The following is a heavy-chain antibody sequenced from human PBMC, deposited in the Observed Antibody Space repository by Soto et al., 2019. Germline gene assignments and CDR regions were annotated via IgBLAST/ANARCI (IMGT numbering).Heavy chain of an antibody. J-gene: IGHJ6*02. CDR2: IWYDGSNK. V-gene: IGHV3-33*01. CDR3: ARDGAWYSSTQYYYGMDV. Sequence: GGSLRLSCAASGFTFSSYGMHWVRQAPGKGLEWVAVIWYDGSNKYYADSVKGRFTISRDNSKNTLYLQMNSLRAEDTAVYYCARDGAWYSSTQYYYGMDVWVQGTTVTVSS. CDR1: GFTFSSYG. D-gene: IGHD5-18*01.